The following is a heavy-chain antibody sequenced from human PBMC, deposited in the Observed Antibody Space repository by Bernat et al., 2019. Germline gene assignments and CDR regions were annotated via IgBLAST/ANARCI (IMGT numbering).Heavy chain of an antibody. CDR1: GYTFTNYY. Sequence: QVQLVQSGAEVKKPGASVKVSCEASGYTFTNYYIHWVRRAPGHGLEWMGVINPNADNTAYAREFQGRVTMTRHTSTRTVYMELSSLTSDDMAVYYCARGGSIFGRVTDLDYWGQGTLVTVSS. D-gene: IGHD3/OR15-3a*01. CDR2: INPNADNT. J-gene: IGHJ4*02. V-gene: IGHV1-46*01. CDR3: ARGGSIFGRVTDLDY.